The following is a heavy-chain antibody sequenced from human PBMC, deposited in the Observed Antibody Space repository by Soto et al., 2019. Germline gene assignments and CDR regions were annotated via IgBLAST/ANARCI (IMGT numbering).Heavy chain of an antibody. CDR3: ARGPPWTDAFAL. CDR1: GFTFTSYV. CDR2: ISETGGNT. J-gene: IGHJ3*01. D-gene: IGHD5-12*01. Sequence: EVQVLESGGGLVQPGGSLRLSCAASGFTFTSYVMSWVRQAPGMGLQWVAGISETGGNTYYGDSLKGRFTISRDNSKNPLSLEMNSLRAEDTGIYYGARGPPWTDAFALWGQGTMVTVSS. V-gene: IGHV3-23*01.